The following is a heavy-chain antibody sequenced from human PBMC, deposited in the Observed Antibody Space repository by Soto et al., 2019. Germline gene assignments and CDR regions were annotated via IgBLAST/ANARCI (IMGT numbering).Heavy chain of an antibody. CDR2: ISYDGSNK. CDR1: GFTFSSYA. J-gene: IGHJ4*02. V-gene: IGHV3-30-3*01. D-gene: IGHD3-22*01. Sequence: GGSLRLSCAASGFTFSSYAMHWVRQAPGKGLEWVAVISYDGSNKYYADSVKGRFTISRDNSKNTLYLQMNSLRAEDTAVYYCARDPPIYDSSGYLYYWGQGTLVTVSS. CDR3: ARDPPIYDSSGYLYY.